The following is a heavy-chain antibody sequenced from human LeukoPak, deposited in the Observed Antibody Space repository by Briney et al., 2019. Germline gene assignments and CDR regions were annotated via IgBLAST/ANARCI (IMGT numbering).Heavy chain of an antibody. D-gene: IGHD4-17*01. V-gene: IGHV1-46*01. J-gene: IGHJ6*02. CDR1: GYTFTSYY. CDR2: INPNVGFT. CDR3: ARGGGTVTTYDYYYGMDV. Sequence: ASVKVSCKASGYTFTSYYMHWVRQAPGQGLEWMAIINPNVGFTNYAQKFQGRVTMTRDTSTRTVYMEVSSLRSEDTAVYYCARGGGTVTTYDYYYGMDVWGQGTTVTVSS.